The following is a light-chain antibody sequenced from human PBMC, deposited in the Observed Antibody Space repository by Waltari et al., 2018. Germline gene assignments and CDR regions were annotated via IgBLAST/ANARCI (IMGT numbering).Light chain of an antibody. CDR3: QQYGSSPRT. CDR2: GAS. Sequence: EIVLTQFPDTLSLSPGERATLSCRASQSVSSGWLAWFQQKPGQAPRLLIYGASRRARGIPDRFRGSGSGTDFTLTISRVDPEDFALYFCQQYGSSPRTFGQGTKVEI. J-gene: IGKJ1*01. V-gene: IGKV3-20*01. CDR1: QSVSSGW.